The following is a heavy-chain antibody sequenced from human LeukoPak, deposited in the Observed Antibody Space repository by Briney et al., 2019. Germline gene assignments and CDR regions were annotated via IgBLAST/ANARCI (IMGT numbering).Heavy chain of an antibody. CDR3: ARGKAVAGTFSWFDP. V-gene: IGHV3-74*01. CDR1: GFTFSVYW. CDR2: ISSDGSST. D-gene: IGHD6-19*01. J-gene: IGHJ5*02. Sequence: GGTLRLSCAASGFTFSVYWMHWVRQAPGRGLVWVALISSDGSSTRYAASVKGRFTISRDNAKNTLYLQMNSLRAEDTAVYYCARGKAVAGTFSWFDPWGQGTLVTVSS.